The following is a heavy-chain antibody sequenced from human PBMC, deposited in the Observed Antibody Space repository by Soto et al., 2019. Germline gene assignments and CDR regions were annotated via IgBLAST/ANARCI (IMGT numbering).Heavy chain of an antibody. J-gene: IGHJ6*02. CDR1: GYTFTGYY. CDR3: ARGEEGYYGSEPPPSCCMDV. Sequence: ASVKVSCKASGYTFTGYYMHWVRQAPGQGLEWMGWINPNSGGTNYAQRFQGWVTMTRDTSISTAYMELSRLRSDDTAVYYCARGEEGYYGSEPPPSCCMDVWGQGTTVTAP. CDR2: INPNSGGT. V-gene: IGHV1-2*04. D-gene: IGHD3-10*01.